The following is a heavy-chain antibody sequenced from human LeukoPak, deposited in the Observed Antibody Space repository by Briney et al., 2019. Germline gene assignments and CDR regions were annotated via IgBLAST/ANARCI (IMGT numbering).Heavy chain of an antibody. CDR1: GDSISSYY. CDR2: IYYSGST. J-gene: IGHJ6*03. CDR3: ARTPYYYYMDV. Sequence: SETLSLTCTVSGDSISSYYWSWIRQPPGKGLEWIGYIYYSGSTNYNPSLKSRVTISVDTSKKQFSLKVSSVTAADTAVYYCARTPYYYYMDVWGKGTTVTVSS. V-gene: IGHV4-59*01.